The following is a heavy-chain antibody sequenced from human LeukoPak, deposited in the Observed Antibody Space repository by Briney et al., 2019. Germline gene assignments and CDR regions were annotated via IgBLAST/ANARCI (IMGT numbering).Heavy chain of an antibody. CDR1: GFTFSFYG. V-gene: IGHV3-33*01. CDR3: ARASGAFDY. CDR2: IWNDGSDR. Sequence: PGGSLRLSCAASGFTFSFYGMNWVRQAPGKGLEWVAVIWNDGSDRYYADSVKGRFTISRDNSKNTLFLQMNSLRAEDTAVYYCARASGAFDYWGQGTLATVSS. J-gene: IGHJ4*02.